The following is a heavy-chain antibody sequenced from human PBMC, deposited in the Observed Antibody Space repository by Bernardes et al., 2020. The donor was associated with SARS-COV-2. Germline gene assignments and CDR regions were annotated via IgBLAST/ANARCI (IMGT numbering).Heavy chain of an antibody. V-gene: IGHV3-21*01. D-gene: IGHD6-19*01. CDR2: ISSSSSYI. J-gene: IGHJ5*02. CDR3: ARDYSIGSGWYSSYREKWNWFDP. Sequence: GGSLRLSCAASGFTFSSYSMNWVRQAPGKGLEWVSSISSSSSYIYYADSVKGRFTISRDNAKNSLYLQMNSLRAEDTAVYYCARDYSIGSGWYSSYREKWNWFDPWGQGTLVTVSS. CDR1: GFTFSSYS.